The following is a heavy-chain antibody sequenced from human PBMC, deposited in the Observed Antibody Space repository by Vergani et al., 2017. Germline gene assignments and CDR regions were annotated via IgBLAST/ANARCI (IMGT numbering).Heavy chain of an antibody. CDR3: ARHRGSGGFFPSSYFYGMDV. D-gene: IGHD3-10*01. J-gene: IGHJ6*02. CDR2: IHHSGDT. Sequence: QVQLQESGPGLVKPSETLTLTCDVSDSSIMTNPYWGWFRQSPGKGLEWIGCIHHSGDTHYNSSLKSRVSISIVSSSKFSLSLTSVNAPDTAIYYCARHRGSGGFFPSSYFYGMDVWGHGTTVTVSS. CDR1: DSSIMTNPY. V-gene: IGHV4-38-2*01.